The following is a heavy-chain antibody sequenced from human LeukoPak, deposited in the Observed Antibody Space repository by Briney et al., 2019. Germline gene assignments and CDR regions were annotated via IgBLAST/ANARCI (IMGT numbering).Heavy chain of an antibody. D-gene: IGHD6-13*01. J-gene: IGHJ3*02. CDR3: ARLAAAGRNDAFDI. V-gene: IGHV4-59*08. Sequence: PSETLSLTCTVSGGSISSYYWSWIRQPPGKGLEWIGYIYYSGSTNYNPSLKSRVTISVDTSKNQFSLKLSSVTAADTAVFYCARLAAAGRNDAFDIWGQGTMVTVSS. CDR2: IYYSGST. CDR1: GGSISSYY.